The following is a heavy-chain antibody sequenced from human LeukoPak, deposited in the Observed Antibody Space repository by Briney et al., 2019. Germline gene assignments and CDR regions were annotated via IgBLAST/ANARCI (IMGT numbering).Heavy chain of an antibody. J-gene: IGHJ4*02. CDR2: ISYDGSNK. Sequence: PGGSLRLSCAASGFTFSDYDMHWVRQAPGQGLEWVAVISYDGSNKYYADSVKGRFTISRDNSKNTLYLQMNSLRAEDTAVYYCARAYPRTIDYWGQGTLVTVSS. CDR1: GFTFSDYD. V-gene: IGHV3-30-3*01. D-gene: IGHD1-14*01. CDR3: ARAYPRTIDY.